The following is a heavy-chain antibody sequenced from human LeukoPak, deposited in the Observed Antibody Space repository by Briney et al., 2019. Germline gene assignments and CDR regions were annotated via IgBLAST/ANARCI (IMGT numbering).Heavy chain of an antibody. Sequence: PGGSLRLSCAASGFTFRSYGMHWVRQAPGKGLEWVAFIRSDGSHSYYADSVKGRLVISRDNSKNTLYLQMNSLRAEDTAVYYCAPSHYFGSGSNDWGQGTLVIVSS. V-gene: IGHV3-30*02. CDR2: IRSDGSHS. CDR1: GFTFRSYG. CDR3: APSHYFGSGSND. D-gene: IGHD3-10*01. J-gene: IGHJ4*02.